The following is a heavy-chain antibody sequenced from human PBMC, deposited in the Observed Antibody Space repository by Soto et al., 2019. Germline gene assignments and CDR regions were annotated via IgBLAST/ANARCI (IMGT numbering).Heavy chain of an antibody. Sequence: GGSLRLSCAASGFTFSSYAMSWVRQAPGKGLEWVSAISGSGGSTYYADSVKGRFTISRDNSKNTLYLQMNSLRAEDTALYYCAKDVWSGYYFWGLVYWGQGTLVTVSS. CDR2: ISGSGGST. CDR3: AKDVWSGYYFWGLVY. V-gene: IGHV3-23*01. J-gene: IGHJ4*02. CDR1: GFTFSSYA. D-gene: IGHD3-3*01.